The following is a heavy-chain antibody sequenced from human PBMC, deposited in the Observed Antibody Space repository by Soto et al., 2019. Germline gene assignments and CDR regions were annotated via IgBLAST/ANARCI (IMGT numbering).Heavy chain of an antibody. CDR1: RDTNTSYA. D-gene: IGHD4-17*01. J-gene: IGHJ4*02. Sequence: KVPSDASRDTNTSYAMHSPRQAPGQRLEWMGWINAGNGNTKYSQKFQGRVSMTRDTSASTAYMELSSLRSEDTAVYYCARSDGPLGDYWGKGTLVTVSS. CDR3: ARSDGPLGDY. CDR2: INAGNGNT. V-gene: IGHV1-3*01.